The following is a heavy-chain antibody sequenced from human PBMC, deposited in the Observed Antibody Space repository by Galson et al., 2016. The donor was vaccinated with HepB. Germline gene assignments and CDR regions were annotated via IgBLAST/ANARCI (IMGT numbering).Heavy chain of an antibody. J-gene: IGHJ4*02. CDR3: ARHMEAERYNHGDFDY. CDR2: IYPGDSDT. Sequence: QSGAEVKKPGESLMISCKGSGYRFNNYWIGWVRQMPGKGLEWMGIIYPGDSDTRYSPSFQGQVTVSVDKSISSAYLQWSSLKASDTAIYYCARHMEAERYNHGDFDYWGQGTLVTVSS. D-gene: IGHD1-14*01. V-gene: IGHV5-51*01. CDR1: GYRFNNYW.